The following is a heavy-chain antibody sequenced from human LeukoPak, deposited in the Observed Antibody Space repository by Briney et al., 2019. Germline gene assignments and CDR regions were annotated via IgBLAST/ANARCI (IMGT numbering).Heavy chain of an antibody. V-gene: IGHV1-2*02. D-gene: IGHD3-22*01. CDR1: GYTFTGYY. J-gene: IGHJ3*02. Sequence: GASVKVSCTASGYTFTGYYMHWVRQAPGQRLEWMGWINPNSGGTNYAQKFQGRVTMTRDTSISTAYMELSRLRSDDTAVYYCARGSNYYDSRGDAFDIWGQGTMVTVSS. CDR3: ARGSNYYDSRGDAFDI. CDR2: INPNSGGT.